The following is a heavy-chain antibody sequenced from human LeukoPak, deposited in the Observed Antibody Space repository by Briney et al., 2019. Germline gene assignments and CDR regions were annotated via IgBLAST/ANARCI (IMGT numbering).Heavy chain of an antibody. CDR3: ARGGNYGDYDGYLDY. CDR1: GGSVSSGTYY. D-gene: IGHD4-17*01. V-gene: IGHV4-61*01. Sequence: PSETLSLTCTVSGGSVSSGTYYWSWIRQPPGEGLEWIGYIYYSGSTNYNPSLKSRVTISVDTSKNQFSLKLSSVTAADTAVYYCARGGNYGDYDGYLDYWGQGTLVTVSS. J-gene: IGHJ4*02. CDR2: IYYSGST.